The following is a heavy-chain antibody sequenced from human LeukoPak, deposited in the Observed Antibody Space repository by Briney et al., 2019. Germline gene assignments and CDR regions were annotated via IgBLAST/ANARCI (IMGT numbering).Heavy chain of an antibody. CDR1: GYTFTSYA. Sequence: ASVKVSCKASGYTFTSYAMHWVRQAPGQRLEWMGWINAGNGNTKYSQKFQGRVTITRDTCASTAYMELSSLRSEDTAVYYCAREVATTRRDDAFDIWGQGTMVTVSS. V-gene: IGHV1-3*01. CDR2: INAGNGNT. J-gene: IGHJ3*02. CDR3: AREVATTRRDDAFDI. D-gene: IGHD5-12*01.